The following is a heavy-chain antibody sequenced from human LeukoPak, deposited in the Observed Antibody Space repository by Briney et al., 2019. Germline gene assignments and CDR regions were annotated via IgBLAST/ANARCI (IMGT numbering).Heavy chain of an antibody. D-gene: IGHD2-2*01. CDR1: GGSISSYY. CDR3: ARDGYCSSTSCYYYYYMDV. J-gene: IGHJ6*03. CDR2: IYTSGST. Sequence: PSETLSLTCTVSGGSISSYYWSWIRQPPGKGLEWIGHIYTSGSTNYNPSLKSRVTISVDTSKNQFSLKLSSVTAADTAVYYCARDGYCSSTSCYYYYYMDVWGKGTTVTVSS. V-gene: IGHV4-4*08.